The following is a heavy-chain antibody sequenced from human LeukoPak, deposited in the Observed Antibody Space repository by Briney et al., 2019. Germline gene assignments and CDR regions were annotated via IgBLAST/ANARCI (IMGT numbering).Heavy chain of an antibody. CDR3: ARDYDGDFDY. CDR1: GGSISSGGYY. D-gene: IGHD3-3*01. J-gene: IGHJ4*02. V-gene: IGHV4-31*03. CDR2: IYYSGST. Sequence: SETLSLTCTVSGGSISSGGYYWSWIRQHPGKGLEWIGYIYYSGSTYYNPSLKSRVTISVDTSKNQFSLKLSSVTAADTAVYYCARDYDGDFDYWGQGTLVTVSS.